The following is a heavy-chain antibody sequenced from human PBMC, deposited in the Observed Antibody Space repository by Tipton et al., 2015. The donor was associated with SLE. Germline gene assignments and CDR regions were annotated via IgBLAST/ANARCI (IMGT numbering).Heavy chain of an antibody. J-gene: IGHJ4*02. Sequence: TLSLTCTVSGGSISPFYWSWIRRPPGKGLEWIGHIHFSGSTEYNPSLKSRVTISVDMSKNQLSLRLSSATAADTAAYYCVRHGQTVQATFDHWGQGALVTV. CDR1: GGSISPFY. CDR2: IHFSGST. V-gene: IGHV4-59*08. D-gene: IGHD1-26*01. CDR3: VRHGQTVQATFDH.